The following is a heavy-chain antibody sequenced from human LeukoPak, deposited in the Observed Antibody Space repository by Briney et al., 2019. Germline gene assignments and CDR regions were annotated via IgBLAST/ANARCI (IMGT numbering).Heavy chain of an antibody. Sequence: PGGSLRLSCTASGFAFSVYAMSWLRQPPGKGLEWVSTINANSGTPSYAASVRGRFTISRDNSKTALYLQLNTLRADDTATYYCAKPIGGGLAVTADWFPPWGQGTLVVVSS. CDR1: GFAFSVYA. V-gene: IGHV3-23*01. CDR3: AKPIGGGLAVTADWFPP. D-gene: IGHD6-19*01. CDR2: INANSGTP. J-gene: IGHJ5*01.